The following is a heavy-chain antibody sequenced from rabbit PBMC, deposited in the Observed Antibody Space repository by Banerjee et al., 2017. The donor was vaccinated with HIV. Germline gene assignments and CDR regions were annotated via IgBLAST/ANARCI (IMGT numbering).Heavy chain of an antibody. J-gene: IGHJ4*01. CDR3: GRDRDGDAGYGSLAL. D-gene: IGHD6-1*01. Sequence: GGLVQPEGSLTLTCKASGFSFSSSYWICWVRQAPGKGLEWIACIYAGSSGRTYYASWAKGRFTISKTSSTTVTLQMTSLTAADTATYFCGRDRDGDAGYGSLALWGPGTLVTVS. CDR1: GFSFSSSYW. CDR2: IYAGSSGRT. V-gene: IGHV1S45*01.